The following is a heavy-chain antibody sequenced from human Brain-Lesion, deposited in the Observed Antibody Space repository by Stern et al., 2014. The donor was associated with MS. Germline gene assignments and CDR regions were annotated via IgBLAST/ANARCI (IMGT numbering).Heavy chain of an antibody. Sequence: EVQLVESGGGLVQPGGSLTISCTAAGFTFGNYWMTWVRQAPGKGLEWVANIKDDGTEKNYVDSVKGRFTISRDNARNSLYLQMNRLRVEDTALYYCARVYNTIYGIVTQRGSGMDVWGQGTTVIVSS. CDR2: IKDDGTEK. CDR1: GFTFGNYW. D-gene: IGHD3-3*01. J-gene: IGHJ6*02. CDR3: ARVYNTIYGIVTQRGSGMDV. V-gene: IGHV3-7*01.